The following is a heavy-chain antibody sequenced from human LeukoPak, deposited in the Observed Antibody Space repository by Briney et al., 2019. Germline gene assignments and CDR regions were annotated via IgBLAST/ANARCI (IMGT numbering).Heavy chain of an antibody. CDR1: GFSFSSNW. D-gene: IGHD1-1*01. CDR2: IKRDGSQK. J-gene: IGHJ5*02. V-gene: IGHV3-7*01. CDR3: ARLGLEVGGPNWFDP. Sequence: GGSLRLSCAAPGFSFSSNWMGWVRQAPGKGLEWVAHIKRDGSQKYYLDSVKGRFTISRDNTKNSLYLQMNSLRVEDTAVYYCARLGLEVGGPNWFDPWGQGTLVTVSS.